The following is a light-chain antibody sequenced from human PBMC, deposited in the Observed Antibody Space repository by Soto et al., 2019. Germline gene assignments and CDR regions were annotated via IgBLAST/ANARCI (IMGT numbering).Light chain of an antibody. Sequence: QSVLTQPRSVSGSPGQSVTISCTGTSSDVGGYNYVSWYQQHPGKAPKLMIYDVTKRPSGVPDRFSGSKSGNTASLTISVLQAEDEADYYCCSYAGRYTLRLFGRGTKLTVL. CDR2: DVT. J-gene: IGLJ2*01. CDR3: CSYAGRYTLRL. V-gene: IGLV2-11*01. CDR1: SSDVGGYNY.